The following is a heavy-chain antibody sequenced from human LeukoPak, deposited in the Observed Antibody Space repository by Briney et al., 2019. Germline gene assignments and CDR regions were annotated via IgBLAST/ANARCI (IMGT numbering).Heavy chain of an antibody. CDR3: AKGSYYDSSGSFYFDY. V-gene: IGHV3-23*01. CDR2: ISGSGDNT. D-gene: IGHD3-22*01. Sequence: GGSLRLSCAASGFTFSSYAMSWVRQAPGKGLEWVSGISGSGDNTYYADSVKGRFTISRDNSKNTLYVQVNSLGTEDTAAYYCAKGSYYDSSGSFYFDYWGQRTLVTVSS. J-gene: IGHJ4*02. CDR1: GFTFSSYA.